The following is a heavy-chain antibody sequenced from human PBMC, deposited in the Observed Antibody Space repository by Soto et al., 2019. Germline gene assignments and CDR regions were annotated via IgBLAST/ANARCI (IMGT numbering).Heavy chain of an antibody. D-gene: IGHD6-6*01. J-gene: IGHJ4*02. CDR1: GFTFSSYA. CDR2: ININGGST. CDR3: VKGGVYRSSSLDC. Sequence: PGGSLRLSCSSSGFTFSSYAMHWVRQAPGKGLEYASGININGGSTNYADSVKGKFTISRDNSKNIVYLQMSSLRDEDTALYYCVKGGVYRSSSLDCWGQGSLVTVSS. V-gene: IGHV3-64D*08.